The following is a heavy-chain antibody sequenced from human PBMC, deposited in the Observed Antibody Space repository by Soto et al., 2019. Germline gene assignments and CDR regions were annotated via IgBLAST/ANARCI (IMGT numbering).Heavy chain of an antibody. CDR3: ARLDFRRNWFDP. CDR1: GGSISSGGYS. J-gene: IGHJ5*02. CDR2: IYHSGST. V-gene: IGHV4-30-2*01. Sequence: SETLSLTCAVSGGSISSGGYSWSWIRQPPGKGLEWIGYIYHSGSTYYNPSLKSRVTISVDRSKNQFSLKLSSVTAADTAVYYCARLDFRRNWFDPWGQGTLVTVSS. D-gene: IGHD3-3*01.